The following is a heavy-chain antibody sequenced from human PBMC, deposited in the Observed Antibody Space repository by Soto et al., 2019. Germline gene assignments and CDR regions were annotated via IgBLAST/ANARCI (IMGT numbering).Heavy chain of an antibody. Sequence: RLVLGKEMEWVSYISSSGSTIYYADSVKGRFTISRDNAKNSLYLQMNRLRAEDTAVYYCPIQGATSDGHWGQGTLVTVSS. J-gene: IGHJ4*02. V-gene: IGHV3-11*01. D-gene: IGHD1-26*01. CDR2: ISSSGSTI. CDR3: PIQGATSDGH.